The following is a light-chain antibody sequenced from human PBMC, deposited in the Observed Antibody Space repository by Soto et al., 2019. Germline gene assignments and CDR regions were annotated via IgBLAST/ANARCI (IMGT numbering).Light chain of an antibody. CDR1: QGVTTN. V-gene: IGKV3-15*01. CDR3: QQYNNWPCS. Sequence: VMTQTPASLSVSPGGRVTLSCRSGQGVTTNFAWYQQKSGQSPRLLIYDVSTRATGVPARFSGTGSETDFTLTISGLQSEDSAVYFCQQYNNWPCSFGQGTRLEIK. J-gene: IGKJ5*01. CDR2: DVS.